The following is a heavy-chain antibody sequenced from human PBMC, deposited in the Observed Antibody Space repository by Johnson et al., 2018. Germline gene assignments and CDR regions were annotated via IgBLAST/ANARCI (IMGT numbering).Heavy chain of an antibody. J-gene: IGHJ3*02. Sequence: EVQLVESGGGLVKPGGSXRLSCAASGFTFSSYSMNWVRQAPGKGLEWVSSISSSSSYIYYAASVKGRFTISRDNAKNSLYLKMNSLRAGDTAVYYCARVFWGAFDIWGQGTMVTVSS. V-gene: IGHV3-21*01. D-gene: IGHD3-10*02. CDR1: GFTFSSYS. CDR2: ISSSSSYI. CDR3: ARVFWGAFDI.